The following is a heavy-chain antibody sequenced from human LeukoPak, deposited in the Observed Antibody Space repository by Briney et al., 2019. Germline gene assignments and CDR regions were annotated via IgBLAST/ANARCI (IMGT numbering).Heavy chain of an antibody. CDR1: GFTLSYFH. V-gene: IGHV3-21*01. Sequence: GGSLRLSCAASGFTLSYFHMNWVRQAPGKGLEWVSSISTSSRYIYYKDSVRGRFTISRDDAKNSLHLEMNSLRAEQTAVHCHGSADRSSSTNYLRRSWFHPWGQGTLVTVSS. CDR2: ISTSSRYI. D-gene: IGHD2-2*01. CDR3: GSADRSSSTNYLRRSWFHP. J-gene: IGHJ5*02.